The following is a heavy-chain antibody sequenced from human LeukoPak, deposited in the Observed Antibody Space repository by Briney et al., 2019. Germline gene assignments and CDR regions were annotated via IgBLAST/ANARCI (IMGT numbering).Heavy chain of an antibody. Sequence: ASVXVSCKASGYTFTSYDINWVRQATGQGLEWMGWMNPNSGNTGYAQKFQGRVTMTRNTSISTAYMELSSLRSEDTAVYYCARTKADHDAFDIWGQGTMVTVSS. CDR2: MNPNSGNT. V-gene: IGHV1-8*01. D-gene: IGHD2-8*01. J-gene: IGHJ3*02. CDR1: GYTFTSYD. CDR3: ARTKADHDAFDI.